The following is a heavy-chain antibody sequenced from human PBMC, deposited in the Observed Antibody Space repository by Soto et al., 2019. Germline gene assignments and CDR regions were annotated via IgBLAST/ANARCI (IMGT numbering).Heavy chain of an antibody. V-gene: IGHV1-2*04. D-gene: IGHD3-22*01. CDR2: INPNSGGT. CDR3: ARVEVDSSGYYYAY. J-gene: IGHJ4*02. CDR1: GGTFSNDI. Sequence: ASVKVSCKTSGGTFSNDIITWVRQAPGQGLEWMGRINPNSGGTNYAQKFQGWVTMTRDTSISTAYMELSRLRSDDTAVYYCARVEVDSSGYYYAYWGQGTLVTVSS.